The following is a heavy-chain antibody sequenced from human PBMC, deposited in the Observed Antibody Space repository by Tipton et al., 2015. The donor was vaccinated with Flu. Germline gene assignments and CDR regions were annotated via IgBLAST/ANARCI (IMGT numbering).Heavy chain of an antibody. Sequence: TLSLTCNVSGGSISSGGYYWSWIRQHPGRGLEWIGYIYYSGTTYYNPSLRGRVAILVDTSKNQFSLKLTSVTAADTAIYYCARDRFIAAPAPYGMDVWGQGTTVTVSS. J-gene: IGHJ6*02. V-gene: IGHV4-31*03. CDR1: GGSISSGGYY. CDR3: ARDRFIAAPAPYGMDV. D-gene: IGHD6-6*01. CDR2: IYYSGTT.